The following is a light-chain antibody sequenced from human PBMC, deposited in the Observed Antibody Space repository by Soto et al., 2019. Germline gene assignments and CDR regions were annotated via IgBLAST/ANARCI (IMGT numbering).Light chain of an antibody. CDR2: AAS. CDR1: QGISSY. Sequence: AIRMTQSPSSFSASTGDRATITCRASQGISSYLAWYQQKPGKAPKLLIYAASTLQSGVPSRFSGSGSGTDFTLTISRLQSEDFATYYCQQYYSYPPTFGPGTKVDIK. CDR3: QQYYSYPPT. V-gene: IGKV1-8*01. J-gene: IGKJ3*01.